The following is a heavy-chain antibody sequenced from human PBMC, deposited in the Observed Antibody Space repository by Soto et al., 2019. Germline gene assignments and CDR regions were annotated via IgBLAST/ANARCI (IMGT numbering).Heavy chain of an antibody. Sequence: QVHLVQSGAEVKKPGASVKVSCKASGYTFTSYGIACMRQAPGQGLEWMGWISAYNGNTDYAQKVHGRVTMTSDTSTGTAYMELGSLRSDDTAVYYCARAVATIPLWFPDYWGQGTLVTVSS. D-gene: IGHD5-12*01. CDR1: GYTFTSYG. J-gene: IGHJ4*02. CDR3: ARAVATIPLWFPDY. CDR2: ISAYNGNT. V-gene: IGHV1-18*01.